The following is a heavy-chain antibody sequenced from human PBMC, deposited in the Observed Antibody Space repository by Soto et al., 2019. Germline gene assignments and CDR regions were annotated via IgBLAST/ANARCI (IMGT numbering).Heavy chain of an antibody. CDR2: ISGGGSYI. CDR3: ARGRKQPLNYYYGMDV. Sequence: GGSLRLSCSASGFTFSDENMSWVRQVPGKGLEWVSGISGGGSYIFYADSVKGRFTISRDNAKNSLYLQMNSLRAEDTAVYYCARGRKQPLNYYYGMDVWGQGTTVTVSS. V-gene: IGHV3-21*01. J-gene: IGHJ6*02. CDR1: GFTFSDEN.